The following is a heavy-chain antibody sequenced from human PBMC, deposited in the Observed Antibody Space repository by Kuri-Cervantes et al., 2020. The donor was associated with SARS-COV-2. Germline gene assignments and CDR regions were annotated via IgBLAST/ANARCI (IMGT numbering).Heavy chain of an antibody. J-gene: IGHJ4*02. D-gene: IGHD4-17*01. Sequence: GESLKISCAASGFTFSSYAMSWVCQAPGKGLEWVSAISGSGGSTYYADSVKGRFTISRDNSKNTLYLQMNSLRAEDTAVYYCAKLGSRRHYEDWGQGTLVTVSS. CDR2: ISGSGGST. V-gene: IGHV3-23*01. CDR3: AKLGSRRHYED. CDR1: GFTFSSYA.